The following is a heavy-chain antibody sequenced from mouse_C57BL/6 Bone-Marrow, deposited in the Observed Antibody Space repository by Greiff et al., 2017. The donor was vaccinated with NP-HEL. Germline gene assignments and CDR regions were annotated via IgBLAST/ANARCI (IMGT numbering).Heavy chain of an antibody. D-gene: IGHD1-1*01. CDR2: IYPGGGYT. CDR3: ACYYGSSPAWFAY. CDR1: GYTFTNYW. V-gene: IGHV1-63*01. J-gene: IGHJ3*01. Sequence: QVQLKESGAELVRPGTSVKMSCKASGYTFTNYWIGWAKQRPGHGLEWIGDIYPGGGYTNYNEKFKGKATLTADKSSSTAYMQFSSLTSEDSAIYYCACYYGSSPAWFAYWGQGTLVTVSA.